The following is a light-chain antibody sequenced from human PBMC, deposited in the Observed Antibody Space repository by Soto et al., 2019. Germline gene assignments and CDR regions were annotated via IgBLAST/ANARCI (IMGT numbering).Light chain of an antibody. V-gene: IGLV2-18*02. Sequence: SSLTQPPSVSGSPGQSVAISCPGTSSDVGSFNRVSWYQQPPGTAPKLLIYEVSNRPSGVPDRFSGSKSGNTASLTISGLQAEDEADYYCNSYTSSSTYVFGTGTKVTVL. CDR3: NSYTSSSTYV. CDR1: SSDVGSFNR. CDR2: EVS. J-gene: IGLJ1*01.